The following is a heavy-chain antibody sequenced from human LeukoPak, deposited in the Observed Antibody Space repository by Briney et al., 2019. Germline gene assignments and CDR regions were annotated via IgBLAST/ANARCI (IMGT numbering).Heavy chain of an antibody. J-gene: IGHJ2*01. Sequence: ASVKVSCKASGYTFTSYGISWVRQAPGQGLEWMGWISAYSGNTNYAQKLQGRVTMTTDTSTSTAYMELRSLRSDDTAVYYCARERSVAGNWYFDLWGRGTLVTVSS. CDR3: ARERSVAGNWYFDL. D-gene: IGHD6-19*01. V-gene: IGHV1-18*01. CDR2: ISAYSGNT. CDR1: GYTFTSYG.